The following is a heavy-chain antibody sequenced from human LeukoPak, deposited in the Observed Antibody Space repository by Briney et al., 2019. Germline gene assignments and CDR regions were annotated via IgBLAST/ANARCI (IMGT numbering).Heavy chain of an antibody. D-gene: IGHD6-6*01. CDR1: GFTFSSYA. CDR2: ISGSGGST. Sequence: PGGSLRLSCAASGFTFSSYAMSWVRQAPGKGLEWVSAISGSGGSTYYADSVKGRFTISRDNSKNTLYLQMNSLRAEDTAVYYCAKDQAWVEYSSSSDEFDYWGQGTLVTVSS. J-gene: IGHJ4*02. CDR3: AKDQAWVEYSSSSDEFDY. V-gene: IGHV3-23*01.